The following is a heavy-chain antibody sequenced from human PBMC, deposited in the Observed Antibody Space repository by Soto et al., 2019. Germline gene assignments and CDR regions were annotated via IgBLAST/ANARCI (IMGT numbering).Heavy chain of an antibody. CDR1: GFTVTSNY. Sequence: PGGSLRLSCAASGFTVTSNYMSWVRQAPGEGLEWVSLIYSDGTTYYADSVKGRFTISRDNSKNMLYLQMSSLGAEDTAVYYCARDRSGSAGYYGMDVWCQGTTVTVS. CDR3: ARDRSGSAGYYGMDV. CDR2: IYSDGTT. D-gene: IGHD3-10*01. V-gene: IGHV3-53*01. J-gene: IGHJ6*02.